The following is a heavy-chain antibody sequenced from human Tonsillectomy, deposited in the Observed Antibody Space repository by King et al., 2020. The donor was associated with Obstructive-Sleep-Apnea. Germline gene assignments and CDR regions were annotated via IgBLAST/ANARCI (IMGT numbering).Heavy chain of an antibody. D-gene: IGHD2/OR15-2a*01. V-gene: IGHV3-7*01. CDR2: INQDGSEK. CDR3: ARKGSMATEWFDP. J-gene: IGHJ5*02. Sequence: VQLVESGGGLVQPGGSLRLSCAASGFIFSSYWMSWVRQAPGKGLEWVVNINQDGSEKYYVDSVEGRFVISRDNAKNSLYLHMNSLSAEDTAVYYCARKGSMATEWFDPWGQGTLVIVSS. CDR1: GFIFSSYW.